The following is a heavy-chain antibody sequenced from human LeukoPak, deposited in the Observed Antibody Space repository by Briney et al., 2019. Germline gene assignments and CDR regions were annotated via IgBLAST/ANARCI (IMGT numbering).Heavy chain of an antibody. J-gene: IGHJ5*02. CDR1: GGSISSSSYY. D-gene: IGHD6-19*01. CDR3: ARQEYSSGWYFEGLWFDP. V-gene: IGHV4-39*07. CDR2: IYYSGST. Sequence: PSETLSLTCTVSGGSISSSSYYWGWIRQPPGKGLEWIGSIYYSGSTYYNPSLKSRVTISVDTSKNQFSLKLSSVTAADTAVYYCARQEYSSGWYFEGLWFDPWGQGTLVTVSS.